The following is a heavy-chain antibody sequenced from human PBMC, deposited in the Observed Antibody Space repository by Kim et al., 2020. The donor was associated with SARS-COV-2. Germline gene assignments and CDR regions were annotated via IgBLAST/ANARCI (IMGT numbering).Heavy chain of an antibody. J-gene: IGHJ4*02. V-gene: IGHV3-23*01. D-gene: IGHD2-15*01. CDR3: AGSRYCSGGSCYNFEY. Sequence: VKGRFTISRDNSKSTVYLQRDSLRAEDTAVYYCAGSRYCSGGSCYNFEYWGQGTLVTVSS.